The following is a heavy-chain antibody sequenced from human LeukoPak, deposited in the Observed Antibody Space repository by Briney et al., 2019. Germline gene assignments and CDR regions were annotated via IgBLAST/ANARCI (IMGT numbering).Heavy chain of an antibody. D-gene: IGHD2-21*01. CDR1: GFTFSSYA. CDR3: AKFLPTHIVVANYYFDY. J-gene: IGHJ4*02. CDR2: ISGSGGST. V-gene: IGHV3-23*01. Sequence: PGGPLRLSCAASGFTFSSYAVSWVRQAPGKGLEWVSAISGSGGSTYYADSVKGRFTISRDNSKNTLYLQMNSLRAEDTAVYYCAKFLPTHIVVANYYFDYWGQGTLVTVSS.